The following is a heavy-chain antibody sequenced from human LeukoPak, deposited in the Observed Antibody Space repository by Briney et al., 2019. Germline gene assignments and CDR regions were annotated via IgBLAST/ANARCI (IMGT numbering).Heavy chain of an antibody. V-gene: IGHV3-66*01. Sequence: GGSLLLSCAASGVSIWSSFRGRVRQAPGKVLEWVSIIHSDGTSDYVDSARGRFAISRDNSKDIFYLQMNSLRVEDTAVYYCVRDRSGTYLDYWGQGTLVTVSS. J-gene: IGHJ4*02. CDR1: GVSIWSSF. CDR3: VRDRSGTYLDY. D-gene: IGHD1-1*01. CDR2: IHSDGTS.